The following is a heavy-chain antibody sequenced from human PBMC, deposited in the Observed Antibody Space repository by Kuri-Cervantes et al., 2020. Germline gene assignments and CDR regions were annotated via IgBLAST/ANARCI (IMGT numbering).Heavy chain of an antibody. CDR3: ASERTDGDYPDY. CDR2: INPSGGST. CDR1: GYTFTGYY. Sequence: ASVKVSCKASGYTFTGYYMHWVRQAPGQGLEWMGIINPSGGSTSYAQKFQGRVTMTRDTSTSTVYMELSRLRSDDTAVYYCASERTDGDYPDYWGQGTLVTVSS. V-gene: IGHV1-46*01. D-gene: IGHD4-17*01. J-gene: IGHJ4*02.